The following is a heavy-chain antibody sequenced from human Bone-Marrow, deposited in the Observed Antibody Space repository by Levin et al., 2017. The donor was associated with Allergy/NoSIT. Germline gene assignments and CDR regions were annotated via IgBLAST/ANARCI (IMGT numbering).Heavy chain of an antibody. Sequence: ASVKVSCKASGYTFTSYYMHWVRQAPGQGLEWMGIINPSGGSTSYAQKFQGRVTMTRDTSTSTVYMELSSLRSEDTAVYYCAAVPSKYSSGWRLHDAFDIWGQGTMVTVSS. CDR2: INPSGGST. J-gene: IGHJ3*02. V-gene: IGHV1-46*01. CDR1: GYTFTSYY. D-gene: IGHD6-19*01. CDR3: AAVPSKYSSGWRLHDAFDI.